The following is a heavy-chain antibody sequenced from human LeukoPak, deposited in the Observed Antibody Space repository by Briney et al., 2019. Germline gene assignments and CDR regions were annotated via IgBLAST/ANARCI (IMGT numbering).Heavy chain of an antibody. CDR1: GLTFDDYA. J-gene: IGHJ4*02. V-gene: IGHV3-9*03. Sequence: PGRSLRLSCAASGLTFDDYAMHWVRQAPGKGLEWVSSTSWNSGRMDYADSVKGRFTISRDNAKNSLYLQMNSPRVEDMALYYCAKDVNYSPSGTFDYWGQGTLVTVSS. CDR2: TSWNSGRM. D-gene: IGHD3-10*01. CDR3: AKDVNYSPSGTFDY.